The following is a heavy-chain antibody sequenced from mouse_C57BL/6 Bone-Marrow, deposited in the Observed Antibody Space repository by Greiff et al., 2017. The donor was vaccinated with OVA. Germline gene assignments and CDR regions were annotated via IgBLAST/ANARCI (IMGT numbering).Heavy chain of an antibody. CDR2: ISTSYGDA. V-gene: IGHV1-67*01. J-gene: IGHJ1*03. CDR3: AKEGNLYDCYTYGYFDV. CDR1: GYTFTDYA. Sequence: QVQLQQSGPELVRPGVSVKISCKGSGYTFTDYAMHWVKQSHAKSLEWIGVISTSYGDASYNQKFKDKATMTVDKSSSTAYMELARLTSEDSAVYYCAKEGNLYDCYTYGYFDVWGTGTTVTVSA. D-gene: IGHD2-3*01.